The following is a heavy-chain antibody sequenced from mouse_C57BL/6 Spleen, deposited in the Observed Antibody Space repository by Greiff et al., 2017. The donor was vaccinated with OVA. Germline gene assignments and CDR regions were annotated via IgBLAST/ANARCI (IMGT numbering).Heavy chain of an antibody. CDR2: INPGSGGT. Sequence: VKLVESGAELVRPGTSVKVSCKASGYAFTNYLIEWVKQRPGQGLEWIGVINPGSGGTNSNEKFKGKATLTADKASSTAYMQLSSLTSEDSAVYFCSRSASNYWYFDVWGTGTTVTVSS. CDR3: SRSASNYWYFDV. V-gene: IGHV1-54*01. J-gene: IGHJ1*03. D-gene: IGHD2-10*02. CDR1: GYAFTNYL.